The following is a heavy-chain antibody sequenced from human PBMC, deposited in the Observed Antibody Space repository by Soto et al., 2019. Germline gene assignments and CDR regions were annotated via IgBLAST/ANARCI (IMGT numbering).Heavy chain of an antibody. CDR3: ARAYSDAFDI. V-gene: IGHV3-11*01. J-gene: IGHJ3*02. Sequence: QVQLVESGGGLVKPGGSLRLSCAASGFTFRDYYMTWIRQAPGKGLEWVSYISSSGTGIYYADSVKGRFTISRDNAKNSLYLKMSSLRAEDTAVYYCARAYSDAFDIWGQGTMVTVSS. D-gene: IGHD2-21*01. CDR2: ISSSGTGI. CDR1: GFTFRDYY.